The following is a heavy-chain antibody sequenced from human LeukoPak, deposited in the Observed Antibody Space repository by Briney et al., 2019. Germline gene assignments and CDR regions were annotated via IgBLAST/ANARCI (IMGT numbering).Heavy chain of an antibody. D-gene: IGHD2-21*02. CDR1: GFAFSSYN. CDR3: ARVVTAMYFDY. Sequence: GGSLRLSCAASGFAFSSYNMNWVRQAPGKGLEWISYIGSSGSPTHYADSVGGRFTISRDNAKNSLYLQMNSLRAEDTAVYYCARVVTAMYFDYWGQGTLVTVSS. J-gene: IGHJ4*02. CDR2: IGSSGSPT. V-gene: IGHV3-48*01.